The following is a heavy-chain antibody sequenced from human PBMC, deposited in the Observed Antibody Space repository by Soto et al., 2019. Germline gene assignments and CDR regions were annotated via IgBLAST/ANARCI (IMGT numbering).Heavy chain of an antibody. Sequence: GSLRLSCAASGFTLSNYVMYWVRQAPGKGLEWVTFISNDGSNKYYADSVKGRFTVSRDNSKDTVYLQMNSLRAEDTAVYYCTRDGYYFDTSGYYHNFDYWGQGTLVTVSS. CDR3: TRDGYYFDTSGYYHNFDY. V-gene: IGHV3-30-3*01. J-gene: IGHJ4*02. CDR1: GFTLSNYV. CDR2: ISNDGSNK. D-gene: IGHD3-22*01.